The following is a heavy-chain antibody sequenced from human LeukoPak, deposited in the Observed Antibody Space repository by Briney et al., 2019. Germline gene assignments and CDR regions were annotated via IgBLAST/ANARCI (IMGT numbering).Heavy chain of an antibody. CDR3: ARGHGYYYGSGSKFDY. CDR2: MNPNSGNT. D-gene: IGHD3-10*01. J-gene: IGHJ4*02. Sequence: ASVKVSCKAFGYTFTSYDINWVRQATGQGLEWMGWMNPNSGNTGYAQKFQGRVTMTRNTSISTAYMELSSLRSEDTAVYYCARGHGYYYGSGSKFDYWGQGTLVTVSS. CDR1: GYTFTSYD. V-gene: IGHV1-8*01.